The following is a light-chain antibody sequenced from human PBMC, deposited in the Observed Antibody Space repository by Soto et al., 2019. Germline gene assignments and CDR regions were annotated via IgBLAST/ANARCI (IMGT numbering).Light chain of an antibody. CDR3: QQYGSSPT. Sequence: EIVLTQSPATLSVSPGERATLSCRASQSVSSNLAWYQQKRGQAPRLLIYGASTRATGIPARFSGSGSGRDFTLTISRLEPEDFAVYYCQQYGSSPTFGQGTRLEIK. CDR1: QSVSSN. V-gene: IGKV3-20*01. CDR2: GAS. J-gene: IGKJ5*01.